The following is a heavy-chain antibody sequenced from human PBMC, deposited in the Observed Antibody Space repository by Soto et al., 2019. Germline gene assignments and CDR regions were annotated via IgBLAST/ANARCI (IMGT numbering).Heavy chain of an antibody. J-gene: IGHJ4*01. CDR2: VSSSGGST. CDR1: GFTFSNYA. CDR3: AKVDFGPIGRRSLDF. V-gene: IGHV3-23*01. Sequence: GGSLRLSCAASGFTFSNYAMTWVRQAPGKGLEWVSDVSSSGGSTNYADSVKGRFTISRDSSKNTLYLEMNSLRVEDTAIYYCAKVDFGPIGRRSLDFCYQGTLVTVSS. D-gene: IGHD2-15*01.